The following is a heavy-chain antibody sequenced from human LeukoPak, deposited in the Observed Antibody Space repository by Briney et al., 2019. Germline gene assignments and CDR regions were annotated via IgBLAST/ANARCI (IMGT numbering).Heavy chain of an antibody. V-gene: IGHV4-34*01. J-gene: IGHJ6*03. CDR3: ASSAPLYYYMDV. Sequence: SETLSLTCAVYGGSFSGHYWSWIRQPPGKGLEWIGEINHSGSTNYNPSLKSRVTISVDTSKNQFSLELSSVTAADTAVYYCASSAPLYYYMDVWGKGTTVTVSS. CDR2: INHSGST. CDR1: GGSFSGHY.